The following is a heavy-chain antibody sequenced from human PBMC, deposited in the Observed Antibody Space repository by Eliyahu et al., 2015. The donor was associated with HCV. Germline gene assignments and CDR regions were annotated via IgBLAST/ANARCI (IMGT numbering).Heavy chain of an antibody. V-gene: IGHV3-66*01. CDR3: ARDVWRFGDNH. J-gene: IGHJ5*02. Sequence: EVQLVESGGGLVQPGGSLRLSCVASGLPVRDNYMSWVRQSPGKGPEWVSVIYSDFRTFYADSVKGRFSISRDDAKNVVSLEMNSLRVEDTAVYYCARDVWRFGDNHWGQGTLVTVSS. CDR1: GLPVRDNY. D-gene: IGHD3-10*01. CDR2: IYSDFRT.